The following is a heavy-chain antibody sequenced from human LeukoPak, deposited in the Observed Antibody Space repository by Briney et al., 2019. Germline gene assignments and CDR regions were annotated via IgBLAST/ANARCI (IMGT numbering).Heavy chain of an antibody. Sequence: GGSLRLSCAASGFTFSSYWMSWVRQAPGKGLEWVANIKQDGSEKYYVDSVKGRFTISRDNAKNSLYLQMNSLRAEDTAVYYCARDHNYCSSTSCYTQTTLHYMDVWGKGTTVTVSS. CDR2: IKQDGSEK. J-gene: IGHJ6*03. D-gene: IGHD2-2*02. V-gene: IGHV3-7*01. CDR1: GFTFSSYW. CDR3: ARDHNYCSSTSCYTQTTLHYMDV.